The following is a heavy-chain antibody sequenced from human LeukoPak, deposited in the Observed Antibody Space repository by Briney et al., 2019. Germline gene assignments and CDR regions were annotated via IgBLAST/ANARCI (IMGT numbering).Heavy chain of an antibody. V-gene: IGHV1-8*01. CDR3: ARNGGLADW. Sequence: ASVKVSCKASGYTFSNFDISWVRQATGQGLEWMGWTNPNSGNTGYAGKFQGRIAMTRDTSINIAYMELSSLTSEDTAVYYCARNGGLADWWGQGTLVTVSS. D-gene: IGHD2-8*01. CDR2: TNPNSGNT. CDR1: GYTFSNFD. J-gene: IGHJ4*02.